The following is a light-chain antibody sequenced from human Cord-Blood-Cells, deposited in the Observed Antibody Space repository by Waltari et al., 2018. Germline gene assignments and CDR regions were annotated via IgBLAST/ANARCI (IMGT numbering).Light chain of an antibody. CDR2: GAS. CDR1: QSVSSN. CDR3: QQYNNWRRT. V-gene: IGKV3-15*01. Sequence: EIVMTQSPATLSVSPGERATRSCRASQSVSSNLAWSQQKPGQAPRLLIYGASTRATGIPARFSGSGSGTEFTLTISSLQSEDFAVYYCQQYNNWRRTFGQGTKVEIK. J-gene: IGKJ1*01.